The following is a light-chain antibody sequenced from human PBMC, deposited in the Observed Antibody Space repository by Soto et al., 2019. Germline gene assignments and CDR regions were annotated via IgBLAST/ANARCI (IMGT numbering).Light chain of an antibody. J-gene: IGLJ3*02. Sequence: SVLTQPPSVSGAPGQRVTISCSGSSSNIGAEYDVHWYQQLPGTAPKVLIYGNSNRPSGVPDRFSGSKSGTSASLAITGLQAADEADYYCQSYDISLNAWVFGGGTKLTVL. V-gene: IGLV1-40*01. CDR1: SSNIGAEYD. CDR2: GNS. CDR3: QSYDISLNAWV.